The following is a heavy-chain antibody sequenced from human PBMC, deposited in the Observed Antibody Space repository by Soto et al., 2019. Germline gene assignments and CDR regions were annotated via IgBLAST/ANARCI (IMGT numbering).Heavy chain of an antibody. V-gene: IGHV4-30-4*01. CDR1: GGSISNAFYY. CDR2: IYNSGST. CDR3: ARGPSGDKVDY. D-gene: IGHD1-26*01. J-gene: IGHJ4*02. Sequence: QVQLQESGPGLVEPSQTLSLTCTVSGGSISNAFYYWRWIRQPPGKGLEWIGHIYNSGSTYSNPSLKSRVTISIDTSMNQFSLKLNSVTAADTAVYYCARGPSGDKVDYWGQGTLVTVSS.